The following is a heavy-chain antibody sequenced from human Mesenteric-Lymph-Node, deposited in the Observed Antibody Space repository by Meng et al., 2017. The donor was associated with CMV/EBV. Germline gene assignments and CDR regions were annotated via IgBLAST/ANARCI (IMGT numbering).Heavy chain of an antibody. V-gene: IGHV4-34*01. CDR1: GGSFSGYY. D-gene: IGHD4-23*01. CDR2: INHSGST. J-gene: IGHJ4*02. Sequence: VQRQQWGAGLLKPSETLSLPCAVYGGSFSGYYWSWIRQPPGKGLEWIGEINHSGSTNYNPSLKSRVTISVDTSKNQFSLKLSSVTAADTAVYYCARHQRWLKSEGGFNYWGQGTLVTASS. CDR3: ARHQRWLKSEGGFNY.